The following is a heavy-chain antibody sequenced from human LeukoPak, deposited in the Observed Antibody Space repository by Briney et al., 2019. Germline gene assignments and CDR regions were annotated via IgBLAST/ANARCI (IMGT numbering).Heavy chain of an antibody. J-gene: IGHJ4*02. D-gene: IGHD2-21*02. V-gene: IGHV1-8*03. CDR1: GYTFTSYD. CDR3: ARGCGGGDRYSEGFDY. Sequence: ASVKVSCKASGYTFTSYDINWVRQATGQGLEWMGWMNPNSGNTGYAQKFQGRVTITRNTSISTAYMELSSLRSEDTAVYYCARGCGGGDRYSEGFDYWGQGTLVTVSS. CDR2: MNPNSGNT.